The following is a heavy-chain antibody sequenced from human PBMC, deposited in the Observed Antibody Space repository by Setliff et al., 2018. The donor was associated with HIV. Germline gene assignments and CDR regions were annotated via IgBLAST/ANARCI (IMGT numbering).Heavy chain of an antibody. Sequence: PSETLSLTCTVSSDSIRFYYWTWIRQPPGKGLEWIGNIYYTGSTNYNPSLKSRITISIDTSKSQFSLKLTSVAAADTAVYYCARGSRSHGGMFGYWGQGTLVTVSS. CDR3: ARGSRSHGGMFGY. V-gene: IGHV4-59*01. CDR1: SDSIRFYY. J-gene: IGHJ4*02. D-gene: IGHD6-13*01. CDR2: IYYTGST.